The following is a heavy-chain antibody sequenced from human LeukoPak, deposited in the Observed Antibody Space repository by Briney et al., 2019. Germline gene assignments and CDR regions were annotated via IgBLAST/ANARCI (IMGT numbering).Heavy chain of an antibody. J-gene: IGHJ6*02. CDR2: IIPILGIA. CDR1: GGTFSSYA. CDR3: ARDGATGRGYYYYYYGMDV. Sequence: SVKVSCKASGGTFSSYAISWVRQAPGQGLEWMGRIIPILGIANYAQKFQGRVTITADKSTSTAYMELSSLRSEDTAVYYCARDGATGRGYYYYYYGMDVWGQGTTVTVSS. D-gene: IGHD3-9*01. V-gene: IGHV1-69*04.